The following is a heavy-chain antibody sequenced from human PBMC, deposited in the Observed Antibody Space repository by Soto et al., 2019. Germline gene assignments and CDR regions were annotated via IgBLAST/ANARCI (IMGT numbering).Heavy chain of an antibody. CDR2: VSGSGDNT. J-gene: IGHJ3*01. D-gene: IGHD1-26*01. CDR1: GWTLSRYA. V-gene: IGHV3-23*01. Sequence: GGSLTRSYEARGWTLSRYAMFWVRQAKGKGVEWVSAVSGSGDNTYYADTVKGRFTISRDNSKNTVSVQMNSLRAEDTAIYYCAKKVRGQGDDGFDLRGQRIMRT. CDR3: AKKVRGQGDDGFDL.